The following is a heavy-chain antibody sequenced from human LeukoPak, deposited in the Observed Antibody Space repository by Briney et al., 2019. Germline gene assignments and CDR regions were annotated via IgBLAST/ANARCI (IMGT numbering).Heavy chain of an antibody. D-gene: IGHD2-8*01. V-gene: IGHV1-18*04. CDR1: GYTFGTYG. Sequence: GASVKVSCKASGYTFGTYGISWVRQAPGQGLEWMGWISAYNGKTNYAQKYEGRVTMTTDTSTTTAYMELRSLTSGDTAVYYCARDGARISMLRGGLDYWGQGTLVTVSS. CDR3: ARDGARISMLRGGLDY. J-gene: IGHJ4*02. CDR2: ISAYNGKT.